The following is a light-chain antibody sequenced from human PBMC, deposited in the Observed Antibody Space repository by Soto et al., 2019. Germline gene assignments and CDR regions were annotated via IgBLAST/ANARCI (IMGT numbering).Light chain of an antibody. CDR3: QHYGSSPLVT. CDR2: GAS. CDR1: QSVSSSY. V-gene: IGKV3-20*01. Sequence: EIVLTQSPGTLSLSPGERATLSCRASQSVSSSYLAWYQQKPGQAPRLLISGASSRATGSPDRFSGSGSGTDFTLTISRLEPEDFAVYCWQHYGSSPLVTFGQGTRLEMK. J-gene: IGKJ5*01.